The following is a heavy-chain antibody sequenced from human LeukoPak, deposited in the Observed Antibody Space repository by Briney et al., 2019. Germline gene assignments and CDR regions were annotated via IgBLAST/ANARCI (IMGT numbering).Heavy chain of an antibody. CDR2: IKSKTDGGTT. Sequence: SGGSLRLSCAASGFTFSNAWMNWVRQAPGKGLEWVGRIKSKTDGGTTDYAAPVKGRFTISRDDSKNTLYLQMNSLKTEDTAVYYCTTALDYGDYFGPYYYYYGMDVWGQGTTVTVSS. CDR1: GFTFSNAW. V-gene: IGHV3-15*07. D-gene: IGHD4-17*01. CDR3: TTALDYGDYFGPYYYYYGMDV. J-gene: IGHJ6*02.